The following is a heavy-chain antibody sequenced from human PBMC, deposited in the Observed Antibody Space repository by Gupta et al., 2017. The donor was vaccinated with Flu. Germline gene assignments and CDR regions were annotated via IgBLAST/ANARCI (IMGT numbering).Heavy chain of an antibody. CDR3: ARDRDIVVVPAGNWFDP. J-gene: IGHJ5*02. D-gene: IGHD2-2*01. CDR2: ISSSSSYI. Sequence: VQLVESGGGLVTPGGSLRLSCAASAFTFSRSTMNWVRRVPGKGLEWVASISSSSSYIYYADSVKGRFTISRDNAKNSLYLQMKSLRAEDTAVYYCARDRDIVVVPAGNWFDPWGQGTLVTVSS. CDR1: AFTFSRST. V-gene: IGHV3-21*01.